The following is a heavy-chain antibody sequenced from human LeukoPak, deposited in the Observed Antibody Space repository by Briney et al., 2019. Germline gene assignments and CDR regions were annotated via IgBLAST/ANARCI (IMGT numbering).Heavy chain of an antibody. D-gene: IGHD2-2*01. CDR2: INSDGSST. V-gene: IGHV3-74*01. CDR1: GFTYSSYW. CDR3: ATSYRILPAASLDY. J-gene: IGHJ4*02. Sequence: PGGSLRLSCAASGFTYSSYWMHWVRQAPGKGLVWVSRINSDGSSTSYADSVKGRFTISRDNAKTSLYLQMTSLRAEDTAVYYCATSYRILPAASLDYWGQGALVTVSS.